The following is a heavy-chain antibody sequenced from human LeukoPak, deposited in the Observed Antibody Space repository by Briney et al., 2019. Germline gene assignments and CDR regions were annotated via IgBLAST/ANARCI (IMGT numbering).Heavy chain of an antibody. CDR2: ISNDGSKK. D-gene: IGHD5-18*01. CDR3: AKARYSYAFEYSDS. CDR1: GFTFSSYG. J-gene: IGHJ4*02. Sequence: GGSLRLSCAASGFTFSSYGMHWVRQAPGKGLDRVAVISNDGSKKYYADSVKGRFTISRDNSKNTLSLQVSSLRTEDTAVYYCAKARYSYAFEYSDSWGQGTLVTVSS. V-gene: IGHV3-30*18.